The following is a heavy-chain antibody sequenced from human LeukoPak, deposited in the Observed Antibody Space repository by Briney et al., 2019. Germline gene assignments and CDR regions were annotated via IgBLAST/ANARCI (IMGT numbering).Heavy chain of an antibody. Sequence: KSGGSLRLSCAACGFTFSDAWMTWVRQAPGKGLEWVGRIKSKADGGTTDYAAAVKGRSTISADDSKKTAYLQMNSLKTEDTALYYCTTERWLRGYWGQGTLVTVFS. J-gene: IGHJ4*02. CDR2: IKSKADGGTT. D-gene: IGHD3-10*01. CDR3: TTERWLRGY. V-gene: IGHV3-15*01. CDR1: GFTFSDAW.